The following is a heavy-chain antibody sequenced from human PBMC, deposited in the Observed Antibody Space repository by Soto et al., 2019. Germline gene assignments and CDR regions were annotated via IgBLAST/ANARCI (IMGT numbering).Heavy chain of an antibody. CDR3: ARPHNWNCGPYYYGMDV. CDR1: GYSFTSYW. J-gene: IGHJ6*02. CDR2: IYPGDSDT. D-gene: IGHD1-7*01. Sequence: PGESLKISCKGSGYSFTSYWIGWVRQMPGKGLEWMGIIYPGDSDTRYSPSFQGQVTISADKSISTAYLQWSSLKASDTAMYYCARPHNWNCGPYYYGMDVWGQGTTVTVSS. V-gene: IGHV5-51*01.